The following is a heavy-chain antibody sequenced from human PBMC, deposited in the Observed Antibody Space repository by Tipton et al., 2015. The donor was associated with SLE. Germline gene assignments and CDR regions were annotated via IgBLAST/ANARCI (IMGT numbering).Heavy chain of an antibody. CDR1: AGSFGAYF. CDR2: FTRRGGT. CDR3: ASRGGGGSHFDY. V-gene: IGHV4-34*01. D-gene: IGHD3-16*01. Sequence: TLSLTCAVSAGSFGAYFWTWIRQPPGEGLEWIGEFTRRGGTNYNPSLKSRVTLSVDTSRNQFSLRMRSLTAADTAVYFCASRGGGGSHFDYWGQGTLVSVSS. J-gene: IGHJ4*02.